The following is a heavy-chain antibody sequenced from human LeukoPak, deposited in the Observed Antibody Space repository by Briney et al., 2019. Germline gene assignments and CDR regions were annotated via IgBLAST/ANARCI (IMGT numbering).Heavy chain of an antibody. Sequence: SEALSLTCTVSGGSISSYYWSWIRQPPGKGLEWIGYIYYSGSTNYNPSLKSRVTISVDTSKNQFSLKLSSVTAADTAVYYCARVVTTGNYGMDVWGQGTTVTVSS. CDR1: GGSISSYY. CDR2: IYYSGST. D-gene: IGHD4-17*01. J-gene: IGHJ6*02. CDR3: ARVVTTGNYGMDV. V-gene: IGHV4-59*12.